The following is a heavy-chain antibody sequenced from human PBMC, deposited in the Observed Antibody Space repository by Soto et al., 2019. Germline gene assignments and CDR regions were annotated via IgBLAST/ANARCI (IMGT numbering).Heavy chain of an antibody. CDR1: GCTFTSYY. CDR3: ARREMATTGGVDY. CDR2: INPSGGST. J-gene: IGHJ4*02. D-gene: IGHD5-12*01. V-gene: IGHV1-46*01. Sequence: GASLKVSCKASGCTFTSYYMHWVRQAPGQGLEWMGIINPSGGSTSYAQKFQGRVTMTRDTSTSTVYMELSSLRSEDTAVYYCARREMATTGGVDYWGQGTLVTVSS.